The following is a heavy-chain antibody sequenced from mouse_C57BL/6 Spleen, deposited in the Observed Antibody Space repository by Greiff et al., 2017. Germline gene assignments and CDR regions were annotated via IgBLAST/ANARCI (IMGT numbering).Heavy chain of an antibody. CDR3: ARYDYGGGEFAY. V-gene: IGHV1-42*01. D-gene: IGHD2-4*01. CDR2: INPSTGYT. J-gene: IGHJ3*01. CDR1: GYTFTGYY. Sequence: EVQLQQSGPELVKPGASVKLSCKASGYTFTGYYMHWVNQSPEKSLEWIGYINPSTGYTTYNQKVKGKATLTGDKSYSTAYMQLNSLTSEDSAVYYCARYDYGGGEFAYGGQGTTVTVSA.